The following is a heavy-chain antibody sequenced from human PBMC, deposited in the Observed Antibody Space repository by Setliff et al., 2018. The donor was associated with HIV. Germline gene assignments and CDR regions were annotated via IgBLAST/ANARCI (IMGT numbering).Heavy chain of an antibody. J-gene: IGHJ3*02. CDR2: ISAYNGNT. V-gene: IGHV1-18*01. Sequence: ASVMVSCKASGYTFSSYGISWVRLAPGQGVEWMGWISAYNGNTNYAQKLQGRVTMTTDTSTSTAYMELRSLRSDDTAVYYCARGYYNFWSGYYDSRFPNPIDAFDIWGQGTMVTVSS. CDR1: GYTFSSYG. D-gene: IGHD3-3*01. CDR3: ARGYYNFWSGYYDSRFPNPIDAFDI.